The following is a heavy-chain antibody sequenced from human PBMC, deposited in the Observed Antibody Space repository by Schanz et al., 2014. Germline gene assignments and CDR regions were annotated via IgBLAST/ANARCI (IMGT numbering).Heavy chain of an antibody. CDR3: ARDTTWRLDL. Sequence: QVQLQESGPGLVKPSQTLSLTCTVSGDSISSGGYYWSWIRQHPGKGLEWIGYISYSGVTYYNPSRKSRVTIQMHTSKNQFSLTLTSLTAADTAVYYCARDTTWRLDLWGRGTLVTVSS. CDR2: ISYSGVT. V-gene: IGHV4-31*03. CDR1: GDSISSGGYY. J-gene: IGHJ2*01. D-gene: IGHD1-1*01.